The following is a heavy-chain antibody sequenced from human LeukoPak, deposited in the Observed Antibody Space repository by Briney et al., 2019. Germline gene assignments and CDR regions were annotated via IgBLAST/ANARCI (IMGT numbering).Heavy chain of an antibody. D-gene: IGHD3-9*01. J-gene: IGHJ4*02. CDR1: GFTFSSYA. CDR2: VSYDGINK. CDR3: ARGPADWYYFDY. V-gene: IGHV3-30*04. Sequence: PGGSLRLSCAASGFTFSSYAMHWVRQAPGKGLEWVAVVSYDGINKYYADSVKGRFTISRDNSKNTLYLEMNSLRPEDTAIYYCARGPADWYYFDYWGQGTLVTVSS.